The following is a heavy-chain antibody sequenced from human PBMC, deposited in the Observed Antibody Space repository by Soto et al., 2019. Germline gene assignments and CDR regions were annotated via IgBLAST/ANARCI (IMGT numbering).Heavy chain of an antibody. Sequence: EKGLEWVGRSRNKPKKYTTEYAASVKGRFSISRDDSKNSLYLQMNSLKTEDTALYYCARISAAASNAFDIWGQGTMVTVSS. CDR2: SRNKPKKYTT. V-gene: IGHV3-72*01. J-gene: IGHJ3*02. D-gene: IGHD6-13*01. CDR3: ARISAAASNAFDI.